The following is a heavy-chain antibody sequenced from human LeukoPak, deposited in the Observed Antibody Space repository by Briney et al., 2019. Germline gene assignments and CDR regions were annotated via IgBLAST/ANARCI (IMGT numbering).Heavy chain of an antibody. Sequence: ASVKVSCKASGYTFTGYYMHWMRQAPGQGLEWMGWINPNNGGTHYAQQFQGRVTMTRDTSITTAYMDLSSLRSDDTAVYHCARVRGEGYYMDIWGKGTTVTVSS. J-gene: IGHJ6*03. CDR2: INPNNGGT. V-gene: IGHV1-2*02. CDR3: ARVRGEGYYMDI. CDR1: GYTFTGYY.